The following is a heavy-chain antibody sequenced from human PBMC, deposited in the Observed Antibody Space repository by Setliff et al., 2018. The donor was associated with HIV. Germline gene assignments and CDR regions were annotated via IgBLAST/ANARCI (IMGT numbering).Heavy chain of an antibody. CDR1: GGSISSRSYF. J-gene: IGHJ4*02. CDR3: ARQGRLGELSLAADY. CDR2: IYYSGDI. V-gene: IGHV4-39*01. D-gene: IGHD3-16*01. Sequence: SETLSLTCSVSGGSISSRSYFWGWIRQPPGKGLEWIGSIYYSGDIYYNPSLKSRVTISVDTSKNQFSLTLNSVTAADTAVYYCARQGRLGELSLAADYWGQGTLVTVSS.